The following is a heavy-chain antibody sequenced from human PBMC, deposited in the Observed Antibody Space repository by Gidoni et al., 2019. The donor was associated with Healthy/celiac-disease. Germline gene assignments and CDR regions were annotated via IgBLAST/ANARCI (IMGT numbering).Heavy chain of an antibody. CDR1: GFTFSSYG. CDR2: ISDDGSNK. V-gene: IGHV3-30*18. D-gene: IGHD4-17*01. J-gene: IGHJ4*02. Sequence: QVQLVESCACVVQPGRSLRIYCAAFGFTFSSYGMHWVRQAPGKGLEWVAVISDDGSNKYYADSVKGRFTISRDNSMNTLYLQMNSLRAEDTAVYYCAKDSWGDYGEVDYWGQGTLVTVSS. CDR3: AKDSWGDYGEVDY.